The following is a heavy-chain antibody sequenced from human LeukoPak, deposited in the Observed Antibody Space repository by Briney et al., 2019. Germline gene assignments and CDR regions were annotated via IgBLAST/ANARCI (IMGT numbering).Heavy chain of an antibody. Sequence: GGSLRLSCAASGFTFDDYAMHWVRQAPGKGLEWVSGISWNSGSIGYADSVKGRFTISRDNAKNSLYLQMNSLRAEDTALYYCAKDHYDSSGYYVSDAFDTWGQGTMVTVSS. J-gene: IGHJ3*02. V-gene: IGHV3-9*01. D-gene: IGHD3-22*01. CDR3: AKDHYDSSGYYVSDAFDT. CDR2: ISWNSGSI. CDR1: GFTFDDYA.